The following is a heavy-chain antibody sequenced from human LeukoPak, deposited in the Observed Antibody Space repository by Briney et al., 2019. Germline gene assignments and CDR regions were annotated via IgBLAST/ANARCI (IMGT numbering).Heavy chain of an antibody. CDR3: ARVRSYYDSSGYYYDY. Sequence: SETLSLTCTVSGGSISSYYWSWIRQPAGKGLEWIGRIYTSGSTNYSPSLKSRVTMSVDTSKNQFSLKLSSVTAADTAVYYCARVRSYYDSSGYYYDYWGQGTLVTVSS. CDR2: IYTSGST. J-gene: IGHJ4*02. D-gene: IGHD3-22*01. V-gene: IGHV4-4*07. CDR1: GGSISSYY.